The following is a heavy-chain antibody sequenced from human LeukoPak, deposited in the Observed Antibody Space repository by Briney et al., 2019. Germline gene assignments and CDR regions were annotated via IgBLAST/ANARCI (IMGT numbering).Heavy chain of an antibody. D-gene: IGHD3-22*01. V-gene: IGHV4-34*01. Sequence: PSETLSLTCAVYGGSFSGYYWSWIRQPLGKGLEWTGEINHSGSTNYNPSLKSRVTISVDTSKNQFSLKLSSVTAADTAVYYCARRRIYYYDSSGYPFEYFDYWGQGTLVTVSS. CDR2: INHSGST. CDR3: ARRRIYYYDSSGYPFEYFDY. J-gene: IGHJ4*02. CDR1: GGSFSGYY.